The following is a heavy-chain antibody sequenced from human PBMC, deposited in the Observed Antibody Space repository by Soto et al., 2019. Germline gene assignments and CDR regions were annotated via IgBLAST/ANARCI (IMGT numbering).Heavy chain of an antibody. V-gene: IGHV3-23*01. CDR1: GLTFSSYA. CDR3: AKASSFYCSGGSCVYNCFDP. CDR2: IIGSGGST. J-gene: IGHJ5*02. Sequence: PGGSPGLAXASSGLTFSSYAMTWARKAPGKGLEWVSAIIGSGGSTYYADSVKGRVTISRDNSKNTLYLQMNSLRAEDTAVYYCAKASSFYCSGGSCVYNCFDPWGQGTLVTVSS. D-gene: IGHD2-15*01.